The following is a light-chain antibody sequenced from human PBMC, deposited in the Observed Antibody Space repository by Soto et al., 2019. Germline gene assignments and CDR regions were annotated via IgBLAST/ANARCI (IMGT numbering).Light chain of an antibody. J-gene: IGKJ2*01. CDR1: QSLLDSHGNTY. CDR3: LQGTHSPPYT. Sequence: DVVMTQSPLSLPVTLGQPASISCKSSQSLLDSHGNTYLDWFHQRPGHSPRRLIYEVSNRDSAVPDRISGSGSGTDFTLKLSRVEAEDVGVYYCLQGTHSPPYTFGHGTKLEIK. CDR2: EVS. V-gene: IGKV2-30*01.